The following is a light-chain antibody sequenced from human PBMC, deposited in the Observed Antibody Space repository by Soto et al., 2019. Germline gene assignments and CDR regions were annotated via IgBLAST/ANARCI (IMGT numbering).Light chain of an antibody. CDR2: ATS. CDR1: QAISSY. J-gene: IGKJ4*01. V-gene: IGKV1-27*01. CDR3: HKYNHAPT. Sequence: DIQLTQSPSSLSASVGDRVTITCRASQAISSYLAWYQQKPGKVPALLIYATSTLQSGAPSRFSCSGSGTDFTLTISSLQPEDVATYYCHKYNHAPTFGGGTKVEI.